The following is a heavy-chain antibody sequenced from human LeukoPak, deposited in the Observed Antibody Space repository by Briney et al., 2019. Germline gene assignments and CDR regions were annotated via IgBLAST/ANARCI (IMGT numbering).Heavy chain of an antibody. CDR3: ARDGRYNWNDVWLQLDY. V-gene: IGHV1-18*01. J-gene: IGHJ4*02. D-gene: IGHD1-20*01. CDR2: ISAYNGNT. Sequence: ASVKVSCKASGGTFSSYAISWVRQAPGQGLEWMGWISAYNGNTNYAQKLQGRVTMTTDTSTSTAYMELRSLRSDDTAVYYCARDGRYNWNDVWLQLDYWGQGTLVTVSS. CDR1: GGTFSSYA.